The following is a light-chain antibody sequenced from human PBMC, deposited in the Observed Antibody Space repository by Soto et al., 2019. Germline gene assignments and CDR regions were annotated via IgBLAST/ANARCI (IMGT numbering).Light chain of an antibody. CDR2: AAS. V-gene: IGKV1-6*01. J-gene: IGKJ1*01. CDR3: LQDYNYPWR. Sequence: AIHMTVTLVFLCRTILLRATITLRASQGIRNDLGWYQQKPGKAPKLLIYAASSLQSGVPSRFSGSGSGTDFTLTISSLQPEDFATYYCLQDYNYPWRFGQVTKAEIK. CDR1: QGIRND.